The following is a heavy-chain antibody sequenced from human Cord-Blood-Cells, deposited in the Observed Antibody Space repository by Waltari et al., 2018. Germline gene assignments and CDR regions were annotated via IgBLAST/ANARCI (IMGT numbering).Heavy chain of an antibody. D-gene: IGHD7-27*01. CDR1: GFTFSSYW. Sequence: EVQLVESGGGLVQPGGSLRLSCAASGFTFSSYWMHWVRQAPGKGLVWVSRINRDGSSTSYADSVKGRFTISRDNAKNTLYLQMNSLRAEDTAVYYCASEILSNTFDYWGQGTLVTVSS. V-gene: IGHV3-74*01. CDR2: INRDGSST. J-gene: IGHJ4*02. CDR3: ASEILSNTFDY.